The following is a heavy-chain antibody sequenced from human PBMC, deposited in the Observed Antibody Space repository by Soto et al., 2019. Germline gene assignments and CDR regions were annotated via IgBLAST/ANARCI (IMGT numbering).Heavy chain of an antibody. V-gene: IGHV3-23*01. D-gene: IGHD6-13*01. CDR2: ISGSGGTT. Sequence: GGSLRLSCAASGFTFSSYAMSWVRQAPGKGLEWVSGISGSGGTTYYADSVKGRFTISRDNSQHTLYLQMNSLRADDSAVYYCAKGPYSSSWYGDYWGQGTLVTVSS. J-gene: IGHJ4*02. CDR1: GFTFSSYA. CDR3: AKGPYSSSWYGDY.